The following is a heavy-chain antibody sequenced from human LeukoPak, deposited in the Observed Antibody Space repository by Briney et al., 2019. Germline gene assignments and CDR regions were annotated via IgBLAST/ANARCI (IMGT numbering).Heavy chain of an antibody. CDR3: ARPQDDIVVVVAAQFAFDI. J-gene: IGHJ3*02. CDR1: GGSISSYY. V-gene: IGHV4-59*12. D-gene: IGHD2-15*01. CDR2: IYYTGNT. Sequence: SETLSLTCTVSGGSISSYYWTWIRQPPGKGLEWIGYIYYTGNTNYNPSLTSGGTISVETTKKQFSLKLSSVTAADTAVYYCARPQDDIVVVVAAQFAFDIWGQGTMVTVSS.